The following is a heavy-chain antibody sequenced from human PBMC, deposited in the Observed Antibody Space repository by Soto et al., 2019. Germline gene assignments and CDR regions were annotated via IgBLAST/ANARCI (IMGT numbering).Heavy chain of an antibody. CDR1: GGTFTSYT. J-gene: IGHJ4*02. CDR3: ATSYGSGSAHFYY. V-gene: IGHV1-69*02. CDR2: IIPILRMA. Sequence: QVQLVQSGAEVKMPGSSVKVSCAASGGTFTSYTFSWVRQVPGQGLEWMGRIIPILRMADFAQKFQGRVTINADASPSTVYMKLSSLRSEDTAVYYCATSYGSGSAHFYYWGQGILVTVSP. D-gene: IGHD3-10*01.